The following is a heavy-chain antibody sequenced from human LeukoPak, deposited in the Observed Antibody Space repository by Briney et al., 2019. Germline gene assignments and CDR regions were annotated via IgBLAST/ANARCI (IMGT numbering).Heavy chain of an antibody. J-gene: IGHJ4*02. D-gene: IGHD1-1*01. CDR3: ARRWNRCYFDY. CDR2: INHSGST. CDR1: GGSFSGYY. V-gene: IGHV4-34*01. Sequence: ASETLSLTCAVYGGSFSGYYWSWIRQPPGKGLEWIGEINHSGSTNYNPSLKSRVTISVDTSKNQFSLKLSSVTAADTAVYYCARRWNRCYFDYWGQGTLVTVSS.